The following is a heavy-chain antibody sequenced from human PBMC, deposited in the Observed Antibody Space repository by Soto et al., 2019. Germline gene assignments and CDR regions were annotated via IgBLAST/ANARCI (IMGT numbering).Heavy chain of an antibody. V-gene: IGHV4-31*03. CDR1: GDSISSGGYY. Sequence: QVQLQESGPGLVKPSQTLSLTCTVSGDSISSGGYYWSWIRQHPGKGLEWIGYISYSGSTYYNPSLKSRVTLSVDTSKNQCSLRLSSVTAADTAVYYCARQITMIVENYFDYWGQGTLVTVSS. CDR2: ISYSGST. J-gene: IGHJ4*02. CDR3: ARQITMIVENYFDY. D-gene: IGHD3-22*01.